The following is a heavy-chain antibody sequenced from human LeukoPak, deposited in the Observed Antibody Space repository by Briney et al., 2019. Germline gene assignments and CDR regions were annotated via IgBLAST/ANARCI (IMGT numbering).Heavy chain of an antibody. CDR3: ARAHPVDDYSNYFDY. V-gene: IGHV4-30-4*08. CDR1: GGSISSDDYY. J-gene: IGHJ4*02. CDR2: IYYSGST. D-gene: IGHD4-11*01. Sequence: SETLSLTCTVSGGSISSDDYYWSWIRQPPGKGLEWIGYIYYSGSTYYNPSLKSRVTISVDTSKNQFSLKLSSVTAADTAVYYCARAHPVDDYSNYFDYWGQGTLVTVSS.